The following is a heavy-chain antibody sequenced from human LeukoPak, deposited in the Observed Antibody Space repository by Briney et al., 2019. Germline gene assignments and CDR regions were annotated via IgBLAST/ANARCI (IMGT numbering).Heavy chain of an antibody. CDR2: ISSSSSYI. CDR3: ARGGLGYSYSNY. V-gene: IGHV3-21*01. J-gene: IGHJ4*02. D-gene: IGHD5-18*01. Sequence: GGSLRLFCAASGFTFSSYSMNWVRQAPGKGLEWVSSISSSSSYIYYADSVKGRFTISRDNAKNSLYLQMNSLRAEDTAVYYCARGGLGYSYSNYWGQGTLVTVSS. CDR1: GFTFSSYS.